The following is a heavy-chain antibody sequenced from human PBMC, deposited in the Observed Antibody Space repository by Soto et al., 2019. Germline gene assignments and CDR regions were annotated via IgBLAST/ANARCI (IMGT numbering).Heavy chain of an antibody. D-gene: IGHD3-3*01. CDR2: ISYDGSNK. CDR1: GFTFSSYG. J-gene: IGHJ4*02. V-gene: IGHV3-30*03. Sequence: PGGSLRLSCAASGFTFSSYGMHWVRQAPGKGLEWVAVISYDGSNKYYADSLKGRFTISRDNAKNSLYLHMNSLRAEDTAVYYCVRGTMAPGLDHWGQGTLVTVSS. CDR3: VRGTMAPGLDH.